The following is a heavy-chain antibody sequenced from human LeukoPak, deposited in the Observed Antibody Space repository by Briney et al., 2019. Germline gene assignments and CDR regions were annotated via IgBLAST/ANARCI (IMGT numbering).Heavy chain of an antibody. J-gene: IGHJ4*02. CDR1: GGTFSSYA. CDR2: IIPILGIA. D-gene: IGHD1-26*01. V-gene: IGHV1-69*04. CDR3: ARDVALSGSYHVH. Sequence: SVKVSCKASGGTFSSYAISWVRQAPGQGLEWMGRIIPILGIANYAQKFQGRVTITADKSTSTAYMELSSLRSEDTAVYYCARDVALSGSYHVHWGQGTLVTVSS.